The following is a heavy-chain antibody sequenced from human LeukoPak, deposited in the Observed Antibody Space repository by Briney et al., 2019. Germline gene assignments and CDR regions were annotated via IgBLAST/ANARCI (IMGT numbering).Heavy chain of an antibody. D-gene: IGHD3-22*01. Sequence: AETLSLTCTVSGGSLSSHYGSWVRHPPGKGLEGVGYNHYSGSTNYNPSLKSRVPISVNTTKNQTSLKLSSVTAADTAVYYCARHGHYYDTSGYYSIPDFWGQGTLVTVSS. CDR1: GGSLSSHY. J-gene: IGHJ4*02. CDR2: NHYSGST. V-gene: IGHV4-59*08. CDR3: ARHGHYYDTSGYYSIPDF.